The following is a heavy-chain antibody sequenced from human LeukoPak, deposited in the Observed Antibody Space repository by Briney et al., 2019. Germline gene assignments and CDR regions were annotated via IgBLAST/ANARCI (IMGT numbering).Heavy chain of an antibody. V-gene: IGHV4-34*01. CDR3: ARGVPRRYSSSSGHYYYYYMDV. CDR2: INHSGST. CDR1: GGSFSGYY. Sequence: SETLSLTCAVYGGSFSGYYWSWIRQPPGKGLEWIGEINHSGSTNYNPSLKSRVTISVDTSKNQFSLRPGSVTAADTAVYYCARGVPRRYSSSSGHYYYYYMDVWGKGTTVTVSS. J-gene: IGHJ6*03. D-gene: IGHD6-6*01.